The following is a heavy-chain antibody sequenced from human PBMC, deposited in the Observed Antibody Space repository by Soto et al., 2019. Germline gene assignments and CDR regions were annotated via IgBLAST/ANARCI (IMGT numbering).Heavy chain of an antibody. D-gene: IGHD6-6*01. V-gene: IGHV3-30-3*01. CDR2: ISYDGSNK. CDR1: GFTFSSYA. Sequence: QVQLVESGGGVVQPGRSLRLSCAASGFTFSSYAMHWVRQAPGKGLEWVAVISYDGSNKYYADSVKGRFTISRDNSKNTLYLQMNSLRAEDTAVYYCAREGQLVSDYYYYGMDVWGQGTTVTVSS. CDR3: AREGQLVSDYYYYGMDV. J-gene: IGHJ6*02.